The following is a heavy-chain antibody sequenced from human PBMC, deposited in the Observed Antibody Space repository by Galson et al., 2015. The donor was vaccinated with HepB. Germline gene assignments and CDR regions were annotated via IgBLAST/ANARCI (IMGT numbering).Heavy chain of an antibody. CDR2: ISYDGSNK. V-gene: IGHV3-30*03. D-gene: IGHD4-17*01. Sequence: SLRLSCAASGFTFSSYGMHWVRQAPGKGLEWVAVISYDGSNKYYADSVKGRFTISRDNAKNSLYLQMNSLRAEDTAVYYCASGWVTTRYFDYWGQGTLVTVSS. J-gene: IGHJ4*02. CDR3: ASGWVTTRYFDY. CDR1: GFTFSSYG.